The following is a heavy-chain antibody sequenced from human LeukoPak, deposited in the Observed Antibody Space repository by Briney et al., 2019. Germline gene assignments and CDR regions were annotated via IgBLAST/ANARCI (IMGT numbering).Heavy chain of an antibody. CDR2: ITGSGGST. CDR3: AKDRGRYYDSSGYYWGYYFDS. CDR1: GFTFSNYA. D-gene: IGHD3-22*01. Sequence: GGSLRLSCAASGFTFSNYAVTWVRQAPGKGLEWVSTITGSGGSTFYADSAKGRFTISRDNSMDTLYLQMSSLRAEDTAVYYCAKDRGRYYDSSGYYWGYYFDSWGQGILVTVST. J-gene: IGHJ4*02. V-gene: IGHV3-23*01.